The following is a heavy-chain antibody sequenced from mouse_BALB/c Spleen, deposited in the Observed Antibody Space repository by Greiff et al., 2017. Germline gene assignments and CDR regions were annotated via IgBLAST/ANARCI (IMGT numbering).Heavy chain of an antibody. D-gene: IGHD2-14*01. CDR1: GYTFTSYW. Sequence: QVQLQQSGAELAKPGASVKMSCKASGYTFTSYWMHWVKQRPGQGLEWIGYINPSTGYTEYNQKFKDKATLTADKSSSTAYMQLSSLTSEDSAVYYCARSRGTIYYYAMDYWGQGTSVTGSS. V-gene: IGHV1-7*01. CDR3: ARSRGTIYYYAMDY. CDR2: INPSTGYT. J-gene: IGHJ4*01.